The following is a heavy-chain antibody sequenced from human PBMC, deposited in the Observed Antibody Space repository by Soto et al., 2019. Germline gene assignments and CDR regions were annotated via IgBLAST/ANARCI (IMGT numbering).Heavy chain of an antibody. CDR1: GFTFSSYA. CDR2: ISYDGSNK. V-gene: IGHV3-30-3*01. J-gene: IGHJ6*02. D-gene: IGHD3-10*01. Sequence: QVQLVESGGGVVQPGRSLRLSCAASGFTFSSYAMHWVRQAPGKGLEWVAVISYDGSNKYYADSVKGRFTISRDNSKNTLYLQMNSLRAEDTAVYYCARGDYYYGSGSSQYGMDVWGQGTTVTVSS. CDR3: ARGDYYYGSGSSQYGMDV.